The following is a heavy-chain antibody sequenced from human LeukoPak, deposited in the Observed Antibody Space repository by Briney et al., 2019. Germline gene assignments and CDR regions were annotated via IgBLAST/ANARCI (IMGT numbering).Heavy chain of an antibody. CDR3: AHRPPGGWAAFDY. Sequence: TLSLTCTVSGGSISSYYWSWIRQPPGKALEWLALIYWDDDKRYSPSLKSRLTITKDTSKNQVVLTMTNMDPVDTATYYCAHRPPGGWAAFDYWGQGTLVTVSS. CDR1: GGSISSYYW. J-gene: IGHJ4*02. CDR2: IYWDDDK. V-gene: IGHV2-5*08. D-gene: IGHD1-26*01.